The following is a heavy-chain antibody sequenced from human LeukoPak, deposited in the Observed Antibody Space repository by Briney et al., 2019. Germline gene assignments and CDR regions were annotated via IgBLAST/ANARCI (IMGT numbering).Heavy chain of an antibody. Sequence: GGSLRLSCAASGVTFSSYSMNWVRQAPGKGLEWVSSISSSSSYIYYADSVKGLFTISRDNDKNSLYLQINSLRNEDKAVYYCAREEIQLWTYYYGMDVWGQGTTVTVSS. J-gene: IGHJ6*02. V-gene: IGHV3-21*01. D-gene: IGHD5-18*01. CDR3: AREEIQLWTYYYGMDV. CDR1: GVTFSSYS. CDR2: ISSSSSYI.